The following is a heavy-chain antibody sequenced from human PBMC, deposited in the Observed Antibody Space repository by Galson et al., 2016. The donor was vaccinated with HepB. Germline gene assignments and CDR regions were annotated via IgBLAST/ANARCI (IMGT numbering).Heavy chain of an antibody. CDR1: GDSVSSNSAA. J-gene: IGHJ4*02. Sequence: CAISGDSVSSNSAAWNWIRQSPSRGLEWLGRTYYKSKWHDDYAVSVESRIIINPDTSKNQFSLHLNSVTPEETAVYYCARDSFDSHGSGSPLFDYWGQGTLVTVSS. V-gene: IGHV6-1*01. D-gene: IGHD3-10*01. CDR3: ARDSFDSHGSGSPLFDY. CDR2: TYYKSKWHD.